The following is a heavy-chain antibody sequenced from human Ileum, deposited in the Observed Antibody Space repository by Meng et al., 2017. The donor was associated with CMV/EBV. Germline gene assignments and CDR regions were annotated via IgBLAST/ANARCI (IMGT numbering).Heavy chain of an antibody. D-gene: IGHD6-13*01. J-gene: IGHJ4*02. CDR3: VRLTGNSWLDY. CDR1: GDSVSSTTVT. V-gene: IGHV6-1*01. Sequence: QVQLQQSGPGLVQTSQTLLLTCAIPGDSVSSTTVTWNWIRQSPSRGLEWLGRTYYRSKWFNDYALSVRGRITINPDISKNQLSLQLNSVTPEDTAVYYCVRLTGNSWLDYWGRGTLVTVSS. CDR2: TYYRSKWFN.